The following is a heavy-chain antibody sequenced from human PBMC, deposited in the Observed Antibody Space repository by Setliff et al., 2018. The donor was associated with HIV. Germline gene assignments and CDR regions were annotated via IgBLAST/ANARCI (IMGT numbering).Heavy chain of an antibody. CDR1: GFIFSSYA. CDR3: ARSKGHLYYDDDTGYVLRAFDI. Sequence: PGGSLRLSCAASGFIFSSYAMHWVRQAPGKGLEWVAVMSYDGNNKYYADSVKGRFTISRDNSKNTLFLQMNSLRAEDTAVYCCARSKGHLYYDDDTGYVLRAFDIWGQGTMVTVSS. CDR2: MSYDGNNK. J-gene: IGHJ3*02. D-gene: IGHD3-22*01. V-gene: IGHV3-30*01.